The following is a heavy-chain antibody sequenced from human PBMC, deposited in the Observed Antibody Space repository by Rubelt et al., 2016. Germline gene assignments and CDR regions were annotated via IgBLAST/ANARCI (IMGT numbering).Heavy chain of an antibody. CDR2: INHSGST. J-gene: IGHJ3*02. CDR1: GGSFSGYY. D-gene: IGHD3-3*01. V-gene: IGHV4-34*01. CDR3: AREYHYDFWSGYSIDI. Sequence: QLQLQESGPGLVKPSETLSLTCAVYGGSFSGYYWSWIRQPPGKGLEWIGEINHSGSTNYNPSLKSRVTISVDTSKNQFSLKLSSVTAADTAVYYCAREYHYDFWSGYSIDIWGQGTMVTVSS.